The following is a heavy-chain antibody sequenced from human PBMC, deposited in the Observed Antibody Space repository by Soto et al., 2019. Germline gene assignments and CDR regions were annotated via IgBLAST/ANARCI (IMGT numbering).Heavy chain of an antibody. Sequence: SETLSLTCTVSGGSISSYYWSWIRQPPGKGLEWIGYIYYSGSTNYNPSLKSRVTISVDTSKNQFSLKLSSVTAADTAVYYCARLGQCSSSSCYGNWFDPWGQGTLVTVSS. D-gene: IGHD2-2*01. J-gene: IGHJ5*02. V-gene: IGHV4-59*08. CDR2: IYYSGST. CDR3: ARLGQCSSSSCYGNWFDP. CDR1: GGSISSYY.